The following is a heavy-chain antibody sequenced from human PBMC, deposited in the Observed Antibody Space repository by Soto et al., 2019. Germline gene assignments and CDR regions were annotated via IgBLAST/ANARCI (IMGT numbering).Heavy chain of an antibody. CDR1: GYSFTSYW. Sequence: GESLKISCKGSGYSFTSYWISWVRQMPGKGLEWMGRIDPSDSYTNYSPSFQGHVTISTDKSISTAYLQWSSLRAEDTAMYYCARVPSSGWPYFFDYWGLGTLVTVSS. CDR2: IDPSDSYT. V-gene: IGHV5-10-1*01. J-gene: IGHJ4*02. D-gene: IGHD6-19*01. CDR3: ARVPSSGWPYFFDY.